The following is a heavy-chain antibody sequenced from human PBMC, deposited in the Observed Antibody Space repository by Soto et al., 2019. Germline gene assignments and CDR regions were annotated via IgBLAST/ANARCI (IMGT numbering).Heavy chain of an antibody. V-gene: IGHV1-2*04. CDR1: GYTSTGYY. Sequence: ASVKVSCKASGYTSTGYYMHWVRQAPGQGLEWMGWINPNSGGTNYAQKFQGWVTMTRDTSISTAYMELSRLRSDDTAVYYCARVGNYYDSSGYPSDAFDIWGQGTMVTVSS. CDR3: ARVGNYYDSSGYPSDAFDI. D-gene: IGHD3-22*01. CDR2: INPNSGGT. J-gene: IGHJ3*02.